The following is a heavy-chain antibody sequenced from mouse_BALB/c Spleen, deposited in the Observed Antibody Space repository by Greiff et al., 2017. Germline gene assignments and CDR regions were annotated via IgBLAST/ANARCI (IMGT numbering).Heavy chain of an antibody. CDR1: GFTFSSYA. J-gene: IGHJ4*01. Sequence: EVKLVESGGGLVKPGGSLKLSCAASGFTFSSYAMSWVRQTPEKRLEWVATISSGGSYTYYPDSVTGRFTISRDNAKNTLYLQMSSLRSEDTAMYYCARLGDGLYAMDDWGQGTSVTVSS. V-gene: IGHV5-9-3*01. CDR2: ISSGGSYT. D-gene: IGHD2-3*01. CDR3: ARLGDGLYAMDD.